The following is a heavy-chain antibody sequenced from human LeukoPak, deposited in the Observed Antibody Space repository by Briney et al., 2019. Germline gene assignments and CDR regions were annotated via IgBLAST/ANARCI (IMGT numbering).Heavy chain of an antibody. D-gene: IGHD5-18*01. CDR3: ENEMDTAHGYRADDNGKFDY. CDR2: IRYDGTNK. V-gene: IGHV3-30*02. J-gene: IGHJ4*02. CDR1: GFTFRSYG. Sequence: GGSLRLSCAASGFTFRSYGMHWVRQAPGKGLEWVAIIRYDGTNKYYADSVKGRFTISRDNSKNTLYPQMNSLRAEDTAVYYCENEMDTAHGYRADDNGKFDYWGQGTLVTVSS.